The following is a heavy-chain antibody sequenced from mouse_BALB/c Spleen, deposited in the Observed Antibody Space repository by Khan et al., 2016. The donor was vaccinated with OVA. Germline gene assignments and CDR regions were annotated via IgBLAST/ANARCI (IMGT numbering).Heavy chain of an antibody. V-gene: IGHV1-7*01. CDR2: INPTSGYT. CDR3: ARDRIDY. J-gene: IGHJ2*01. CDR1: GYTFTTYW. Sequence: VQLQESGAELAKPGASVKMSCKASGYTFTTYWMHWVKQRPGQGLVWIGYINPTSGYTDYNQKFKDKATLTADKSSSTAYMQLSSLTSDDSAVYYCARDRIDYWGQGTTLTVSS.